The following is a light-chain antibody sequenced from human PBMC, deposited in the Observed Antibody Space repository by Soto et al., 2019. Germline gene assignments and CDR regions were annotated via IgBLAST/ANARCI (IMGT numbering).Light chain of an antibody. CDR1: QGVSAY. V-gene: IGKV1-39*01. CDR2: SAS. CDR3: QQSYSTTWT. J-gene: IGKJ1*01. Sequence: DIQMTQSPSSLSASVGDRVTITCRASQGVSAYLLWYQQTQGRAPKLLIYSASNLVSGVPSRFSGSGSETDFTLTISSLQPEHFATYSCQQSYSTTWTFGQGTKVEIK.